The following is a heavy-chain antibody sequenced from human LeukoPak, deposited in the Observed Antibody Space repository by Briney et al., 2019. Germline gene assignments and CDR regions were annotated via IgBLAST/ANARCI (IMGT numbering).Heavy chain of an antibody. CDR1: GGSVSSGSYY. CDR2: IYYSGSS. Sequence: SSETLSLTCAVSGGSVSSGSYYWSWIRQPPGKGLEWIGYIYYSGSSNYNPSLKSRVTISVDTSKNQFSLKLSSVTAADTAVYYCASGLEKDYWGQGTLVTVSS. D-gene: IGHD1-1*01. CDR3: ASGLEKDY. V-gene: IGHV4-61*01. J-gene: IGHJ4*02.